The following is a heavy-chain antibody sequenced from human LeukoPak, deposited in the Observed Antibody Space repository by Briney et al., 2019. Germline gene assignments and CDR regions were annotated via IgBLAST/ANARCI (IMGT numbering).Heavy chain of an antibody. V-gene: IGHV4-59*01. Sequence: SETLSLTCTVSGGSISSYYWSWIRQPPGKGLEWIGYIYYSGSTNYNPSLKSRVTISVDTSKNQFSLKLSSVTAADTAVYYCASSHPMVRGVSRRVYFDYWGQGTLVTVSS. J-gene: IGHJ4*02. D-gene: IGHD3-10*01. CDR3: ASSHPMVRGVSRRVYFDY. CDR1: GGSISSYY. CDR2: IYYSGST.